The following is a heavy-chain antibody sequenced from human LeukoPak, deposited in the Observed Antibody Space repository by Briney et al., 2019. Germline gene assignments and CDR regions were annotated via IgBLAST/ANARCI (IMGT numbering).Heavy chain of an antibody. D-gene: IGHD3-10*01. CDR3: ARTPFRELFRDAFDI. J-gene: IGHJ3*02. Sequence: SETPSLTCTVSGGSISSSSYSWDWIRQTPGKGLEWIGSIFYSGSTYYSPSLKSRVTISVDTSKNQFSLKLSSVTAADTAVYYCARTPFRELFRDAFDIWGQGTMVTVSS. V-gene: IGHV4-39*01. CDR1: GGSISSSSYS. CDR2: IFYSGST.